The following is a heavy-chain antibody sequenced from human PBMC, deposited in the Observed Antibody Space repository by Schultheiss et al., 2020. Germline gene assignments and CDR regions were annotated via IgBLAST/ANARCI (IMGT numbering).Heavy chain of an antibody. V-gene: IGHV3-74*01. J-gene: IGHJ4*02. CDR3: ARDLRVITMIVVVITAGFDY. D-gene: IGHD3-22*01. CDR2: INSDGSST. CDR1: GFTFSSHW. Sequence: GGSLRLSCAASGFTFSSHWMHWVRQGPGKGLVWVARINSDGSSTSYADSVKGRFTISRDYAKNTVYLQMNSLRAEDTAVYYCARDLRVITMIVVVITAGFDYWGQGTLVTVSS.